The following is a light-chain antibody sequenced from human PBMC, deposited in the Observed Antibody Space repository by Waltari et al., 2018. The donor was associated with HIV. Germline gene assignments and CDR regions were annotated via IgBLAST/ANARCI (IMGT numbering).Light chain of an antibody. CDR2: RAS. Sequence: DIEMTQSPSTLSASVGDTVTITCRTSENIVNWLAWYQMKPGKAPDLLIYRASTLKSGVPSRFSGRGSGTEFALTVRGLQPDDFGTFFCQQYNVYPWTFGQGTRVDLK. CDR1: ENIVNW. CDR3: QQYNVYPWT. V-gene: IGKV1-5*03. J-gene: IGKJ1*01.